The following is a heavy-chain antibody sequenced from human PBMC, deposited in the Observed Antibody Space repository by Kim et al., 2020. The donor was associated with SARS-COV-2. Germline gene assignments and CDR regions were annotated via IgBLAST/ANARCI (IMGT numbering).Heavy chain of an antibody. CDR3: AKEKSGYDVSGDDAFDI. D-gene: IGHD5-12*01. J-gene: IGHJ3*02. V-gene: IGHV3-30*18. CDR2: ISYDGSNK. CDR1: GFTFSSYG. Sequence: GGSLRLSCAASGFTFSSYGMHWVRQAPGKGLEWVAVISYDGSNKYYADSVKGRFTISRDNSKNTLYLQMNSLRAEDTAVYYCAKEKSGYDVSGDDAFDIWGQGTMVTVSS.